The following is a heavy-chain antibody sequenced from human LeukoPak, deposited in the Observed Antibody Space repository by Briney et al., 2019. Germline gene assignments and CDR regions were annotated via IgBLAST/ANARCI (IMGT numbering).Heavy chain of an antibody. CDR2: IIPIFGTA. V-gene: IGHV1-69*13. CDR3: ARGGPMSYYYYYYMDV. J-gene: IGHJ6*03. CDR1: GGTFSSYA. Sequence: SVKVSCKASGGTFSSYAISWVRQAPGQGLEWMGGIIPIFGTANYAQKFQGRVTITADESTSTAYMELSSLRPEDTAVYYCARGGPMSYYYYYYMDVWDKGTTVTISS.